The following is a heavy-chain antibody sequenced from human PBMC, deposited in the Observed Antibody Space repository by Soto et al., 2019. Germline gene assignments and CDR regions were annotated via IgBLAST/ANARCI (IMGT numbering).Heavy chain of an antibody. CDR1: GGSISSGGYS. Sequence: QLQLQESGSGLVKPSQTLSLTCAVSGGSISSGGYSWSWIRQPPGKGLEWIGYIYHSGSTYYNPSLKSRVTISVDRSKNQFSLKLSSVTAADTSVYYCARGAPRLTGVVKFDYWGQGTLVTVSS. CDR3: ARGAPRLTGVVKFDY. D-gene: IGHD3-3*01. CDR2: IYHSGST. V-gene: IGHV4-30-2*01. J-gene: IGHJ4*02.